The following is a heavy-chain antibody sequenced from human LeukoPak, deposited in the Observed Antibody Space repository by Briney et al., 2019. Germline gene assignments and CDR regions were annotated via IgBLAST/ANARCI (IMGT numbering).Heavy chain of an antibody. Sequence: SETLSLTCLVSGGSMSSYFWSWIRQPAGKGLEWIGRFYSSGNNNYNPSLKSRVTISVDTSKNQFSLKLSSVTAADTAVYYCARSDTVGEDYFDYWGQGTLVTVSS. V-gene: IGHV4-4*07. CDR1: GGSMSSYF. D-gene: IGHD3-16*01. CDR2: FYSSGNN. J-gene: IGHJ4*02. CDR3: ARSDTVGEDYFDY.